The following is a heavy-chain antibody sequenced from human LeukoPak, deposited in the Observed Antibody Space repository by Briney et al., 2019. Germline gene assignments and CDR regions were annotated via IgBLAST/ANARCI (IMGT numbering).Heavy chain of an antibody. J-gene: IGHJ2*01. CDR1: GGTFSSYA. CDR3: ASSHYGGNYWYFDL. D-gene: IGHD4-23*01. CDR2: IIPIFGTA. V-gene: IGHV1-69*01. Sequence: SVKVSCEASGGTFSSYAISWVRQAPGQGLEWMGGIIPIFGTANYAQKFQGRVTITADESTSTAYMELSSLRSEDTAVYYCASSHYGGNYWYFDLWGRGTLVTVSS.